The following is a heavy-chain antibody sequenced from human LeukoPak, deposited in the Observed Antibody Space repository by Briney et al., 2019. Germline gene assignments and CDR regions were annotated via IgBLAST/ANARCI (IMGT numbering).Heavy chain of an antibody. D-gene: IGHD6-19*01. Sequence: GGSLRLPCAASGFTFSSYAMSWVRQAPGKGLEWVSAISGSGGSTYYADSVKGRFTISRDNSKNTLYLQMNSLRAEDTAVYYCAKGHSSGWYYFDYWGQGTLVTVSS. CDR1: GFTFSSYA. V-gene: IGHV3-23*01. J-gene: IGHJ4*02. CDR2: ISGSGGST. CDR3: AKGHSSGWYYFDY.